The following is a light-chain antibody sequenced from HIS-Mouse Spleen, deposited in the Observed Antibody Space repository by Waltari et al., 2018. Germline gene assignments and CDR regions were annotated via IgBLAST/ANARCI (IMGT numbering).Light chain of an antibody. CDR3: QQYDNVPPVIN. J-gene: IGKJ5*01. CDR1: QYISNY. CDR2: DAS. V-gene: IGKV1-33*01. Sequence: DIQMPTSPSSLSASVGHRATITCQASQYISNYLNWYQQKPGKAPTLVIYDASNVETGVTSRFSGSGAGTDITFTISSLQAEDIATSYCQQYDNVPPVINFGEETRLAIK.